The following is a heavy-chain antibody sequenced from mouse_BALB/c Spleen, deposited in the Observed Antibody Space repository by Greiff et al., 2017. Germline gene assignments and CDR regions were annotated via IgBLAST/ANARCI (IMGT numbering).Heavy chain of an antibody. Sequence: DVQLQESGTVLARPGASVKMSCKASGYSFTSYWMHWVKQRPGQGLEWIGAIYPGNSDTSYNQKFKGKAKLTAVTSASTAYMELSSLTNEDSAVYYCTRSYGNSLYAMDYWGQGTSVTVSS. V-gene: IGHV1-5*01. CDR1: GYSFTSYW. CDR2: IYPGNSDT. D-gene: IGHD2-1*01. J-gene: IGHJ4*01. CDR3: TRSYGNSLYAMDY.